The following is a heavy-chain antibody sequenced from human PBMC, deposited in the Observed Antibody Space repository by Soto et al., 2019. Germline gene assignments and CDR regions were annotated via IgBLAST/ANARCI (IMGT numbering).Heavy chain of an antibody. J-gene: IGHJ5*02. CDR1: GAPITWGDYS. CDR2: IFHGGST. V-gene: IGHV4-30-2*01. CDR3: ARGLAPTIFGTVPTPNWFDP. Sequence: PSETLSLTCAISGAPITWGDYSWNWIRQPPGKGLEWIGYIFHGGSTYYNPSLRSRVTISVDRSRTQFSLKMSSVTAADTAVYYCARGLAPTIFGTVPTPNWFDPWGQGTLVTVSS. D-gene: IGHD3-3*01.